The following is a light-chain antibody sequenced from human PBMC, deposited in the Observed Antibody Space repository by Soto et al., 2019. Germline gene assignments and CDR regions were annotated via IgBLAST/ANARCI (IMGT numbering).Light chain of an antibody. V-gene: IGKV1-39*01. CDR1: QSISSY. J-gene: IGKJ2*01. CDR2: AAS. Sequence: DIQMTQSPSSLSASVGDRVTITCRASQSISSYLNWYQQKPGKAPKLLIYAASRLQSGVPSMFSGSGSGTEFTLSISSLPPEDVASYYCQHSYSTLQYTFGQGTQLEIK. CDR3: QHSYSTLQYT.